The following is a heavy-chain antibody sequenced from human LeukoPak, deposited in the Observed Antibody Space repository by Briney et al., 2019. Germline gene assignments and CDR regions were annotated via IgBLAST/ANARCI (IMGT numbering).Heavy chain of an antibody. Sequence: SETLSLTCTVSGGSVSSGSYYWSWIRQPPGKGLEWIGDIYYSGSTNYNPSLKSRVTISVDTSKNQFSLKLSSVTAADTAVYHCARGADLAAAAHNWFDPWGQGTLVTVSS. CDR3: ARGADLAAAAHNWFDP. J-gene: IGHJ5*02. CDR2: IYYSGST. CDR1: GGSVSSGSYY. D-gene: IGHD6-13*01. V-gene: IGHV4-61*01.